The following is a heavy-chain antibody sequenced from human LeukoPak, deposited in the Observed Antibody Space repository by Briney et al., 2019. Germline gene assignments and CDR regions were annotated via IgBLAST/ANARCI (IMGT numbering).Heavy chain of an antibody. CDR1: GGSISSYY. V-gene: IGHV4-59*01. CDR2: TYYSGST. CDR3: ATNAGGYREAPFDY. J-gene: IGHJ4*02. Sequence: PSETLSLTCTVSGGSISSYYWSWIRQPPGKGLEWIGYTYYSGSTNYNPSLKSRVTISVDTSKNQFSLKLSSVTAADTAVYHCATNAGGYREAPFDYWGQGTLVTVSS. D-gene: IGHD5-12*01.